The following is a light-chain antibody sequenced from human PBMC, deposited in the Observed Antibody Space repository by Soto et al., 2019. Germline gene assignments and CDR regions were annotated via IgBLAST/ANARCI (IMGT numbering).Light chain of an antibody. V-gene: IGKV3D-7*01. CDR2: RTS. CDR3: LQVDVYPWT. CDR1: ESVSSSF. Sequence: EVVLTQSPGTLSLSPGERATLSCRASESVSSSFLTWYQQKPGQAPRLLIYRTSNRVTGIPDRFSGSGSGTDFTLTISSLQPEDFATYYCLQVDVYPWTFGQGTKVDIK. J-gene: IGKJ1*01.